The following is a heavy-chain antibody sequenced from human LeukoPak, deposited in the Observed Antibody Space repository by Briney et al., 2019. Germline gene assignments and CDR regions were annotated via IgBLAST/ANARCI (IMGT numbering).Heavy chain of an antibody. CDR2: FDPEDGET. V-gene: IGHV1-24*01. CDR1: GYTLTELS. Sequence: ASVKVSCKVSGYTLTELSMHWVRQAPGKGLEWMGGFDPEDGETIYAQKFQGRVTMTEDTSTDTAYMELSSLRSEDTAVYYCARVPRSLYYYYYGMDVWGQGITVTVSS. CDR3: ARVPRSLYYYYYGMDV. D-gene: IGHD3-10*01. J-gene: IGHJ6*02.